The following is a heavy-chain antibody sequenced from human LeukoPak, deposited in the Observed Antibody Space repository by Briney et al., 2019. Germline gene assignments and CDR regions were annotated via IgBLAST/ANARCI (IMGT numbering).Heavy chain of an antibody. CDR2: ISGSGGST. CDR3: AKGRVSYYYGMDV. V-gene: IGHV3-23*01. Sequence: PGGSLRLSCAASGFTFSSYAMNWVRQAPGKGLEWVSGISGSGGSTSYADSVKGWFTISRDNSKNTLYLQMNSLRAEDTAVYYCAKGRVSYYYGMDVWGQGTTVTVSS. CDR1: GFTFSSYA. J-gene: IGHJ6*02. D-gene: IGHD3-10*01.